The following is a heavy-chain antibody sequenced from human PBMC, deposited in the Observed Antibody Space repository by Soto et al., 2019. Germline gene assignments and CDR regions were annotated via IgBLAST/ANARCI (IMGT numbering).Heavy chain of an antibody. J-gene: IGHJ3*02. V-gene: IGHV3-23*01. Sequence: PGGSLRLSCAASGFTFNSYAMSWVRQAPGKGLEWVSAISGSGGSTYYADSVKGRFTTSRDNSKNTLYLQMNSLRAEDTAVYYCAKDLPDIVVVPAAIKESAFDIWGQGTMVTVSS. CDR2: ISGSGGST. D-gene: IGHD2-2*02. CDR1: GFTFNSYA. CDR3: AKDLPDIVVVPAAIKESAFDI.